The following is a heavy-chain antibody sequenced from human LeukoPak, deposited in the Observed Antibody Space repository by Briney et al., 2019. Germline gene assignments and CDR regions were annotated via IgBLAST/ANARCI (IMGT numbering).Heavy chain of an antibody. CDR1: GFTFSSYW. Sequence: GGSLRLSCAASGFTFSSYWMSWVRQAPGKGLEWVANIKQDGSEKYYVDSVKGRFTISRDNAKNSLYLQMNSLRGEDTAVYYCARVRQQLVRLLGRVTTYYYYYYMDVWGKGTTVTVSS. J-gene: IGHJ6*03. D-gene: IGHD6-13*01. CDR3: ARVRQQLVRLLGRVTTYYYYYYMDV. V-gene: IGHV3-7*01. CDR2: IKQDGSEK.